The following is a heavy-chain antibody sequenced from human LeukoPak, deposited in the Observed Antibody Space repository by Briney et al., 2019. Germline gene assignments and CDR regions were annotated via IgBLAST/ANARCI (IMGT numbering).Heavy chain of an antibody. Sequence: GGSLRLSCAASGFTVSTNYMSWVRQAPGKGLEWVSYISSSGSTIYYADSVKGRFTISRDNAKNSLYLQMNSLRAEDTAVYYCARDRSGVAFDIWGQGTMVTVSS. CDR3: ARDRSGVAFDI. D-gene: IGHD3-3*01. CDR2: ISSSGSTI. V-gene: IGHV3-11*04. J-gene: IGHJ3*02. CDR1: GFTVSTNY.